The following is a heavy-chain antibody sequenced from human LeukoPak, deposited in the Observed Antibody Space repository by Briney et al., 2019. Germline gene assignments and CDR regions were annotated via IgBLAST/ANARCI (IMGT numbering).Heavy chain of an antibody. V-gene: IGHV1-2*02. Sequence: ASVKVSCKASGYTFTAYYMHWVRQAPGQGLEWMGWINPNSGGTNYAQNFQGRVTMTRDTSINTAYMELSSLRSDDTAVFYRARDLSTSTSHLDYWGQGTLVTVSS. J-gene: IGHJ4*02. CDR2: INPNSGGT. D-gene: IGHD2-2*01. CDR3: ARDLSTSTSHLDY. CDR1: GYTFTAYY.